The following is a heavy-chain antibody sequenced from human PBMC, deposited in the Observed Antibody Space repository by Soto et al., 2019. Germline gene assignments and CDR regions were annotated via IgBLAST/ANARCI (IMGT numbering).Heavy chain of an antibody. CDR3: AQSVEWGISYYYYGMDV. J-gene: IGHJ6*02. Sequence: SVKVSCKASGGTFSSYAISWVRQAPGQGLEWMGGIIPIFGTANYAQKFQGRVTITADESTSTAYMELSSLRSEDTAVYYCAQSVEWGISYYYYGMDVWGQGTTVTVSS. CDR2: IIPIFGTA. CDR1: GGTFSSYA. D-gene: IGHD2-8*01. V-gene: IGHV1-69*13.